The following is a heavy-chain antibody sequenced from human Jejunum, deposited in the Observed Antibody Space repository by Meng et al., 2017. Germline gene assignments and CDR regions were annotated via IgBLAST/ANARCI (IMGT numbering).Heavy chain of an antibody. V-gene: IGHV3-23*01. CDR3: VKAGTGYYFDY. Sequence: GGSLRLSCTASGFTLSTYGMSWVRQAPGKGLAWVSALSSSGAGTYYADSVKGRFTISRDNSKNTVFLQMNSLRAEDTAIYYCVKAGTGYYFDYWGQGTLVTVSS. J-gene: IGHJ4*02. CDR1: GFTLSTYG. D-gene: IGHD1-1*01. CDR2: LSSSGAGT.